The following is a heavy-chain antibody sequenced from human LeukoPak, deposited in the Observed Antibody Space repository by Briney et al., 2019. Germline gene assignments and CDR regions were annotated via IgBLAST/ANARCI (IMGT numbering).Heavy chain of an antibody. D-gene: IGHD6-19*01. V-gene: IGHV4-59*01. CDR3: ARAIAVAGTDYYYYYMDV. J-gene: IGHJ6*03. CDR1: GGSISSYY. Sequence: SETLSLTCTVSGGSISSYYWSWIRQPPGKGLEWIGYIYYSGSTNYSPSLKSRVTISVDTSKNQFSLKLSSVTAADTAVYYCARAIAVAGTDYYYYYMDVWGKGTTVTVSS. CDR2: IYYSGST.